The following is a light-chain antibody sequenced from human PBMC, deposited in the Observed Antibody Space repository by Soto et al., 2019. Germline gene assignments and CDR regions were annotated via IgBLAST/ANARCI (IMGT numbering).Light chain of an antibody. CDR1: SSDVGGYNY. CDR3: SSNADSSIIA. V-gene: IGLV2-8*01. J-gene: IGLJ1*01. Sequence: QSVLTHPPSASGSPGQAVTISCTGTSSDVGGYNYVSWYQQHPGKTPKVIIYEVSKRPSGVPDGCSGSKSGSTASLPVSGLQAEDEADYYCSSNADSSIIAFGTGIKVT. CDR2: EVS.